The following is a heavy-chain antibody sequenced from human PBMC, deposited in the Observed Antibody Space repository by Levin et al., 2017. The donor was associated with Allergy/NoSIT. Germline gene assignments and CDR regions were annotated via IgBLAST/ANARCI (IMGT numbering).Heavy chain of an antibody. D-gene: IGHD3-22*01. CDR2: ISLNSRSI. CDR3: ATDSSGYYRKDDDY. J-gene: IGHJ4*02. CDR1: GFTFDDYA. V-gene: IGHV3-9*01. Sequence: GGSLRLSCVASGFTFDDYAMHWVRQAPGKGLEWVSGISLNSRSIGYADSVKGRFTISRDNAKNSLYLQMNSLRAEDTALYYCATDSSGYYRKDDDYWGQGILVTVSS.